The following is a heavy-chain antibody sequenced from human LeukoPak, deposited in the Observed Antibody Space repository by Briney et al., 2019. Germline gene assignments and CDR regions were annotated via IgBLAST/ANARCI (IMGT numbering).Heavy chain of an antibody. Sequence: SETLSLTCSVSGGSVSSGISYWTWIRQPPGKGLEWIGFIYYSGSTYYNPSLKSRVTMSLDTSKNQFSLQLSSVTTADTAVYYCATTSGKSPVDHWGQGTLVTVSS. CDR1: GGSVSSGISY. D-gene: IGHD6-6*01. V-gene: IGHV4-61*01. CDR3: ATTSGKSPVDH. CDR2: IYYSGST. J-gene: IGHJ4*02.